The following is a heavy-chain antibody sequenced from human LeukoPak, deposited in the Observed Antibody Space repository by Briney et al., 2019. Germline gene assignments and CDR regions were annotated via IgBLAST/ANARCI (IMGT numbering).Heavy chain of an antibody. CDR2: LYYSGNT. D-gene: IGHD3-3*01. V-gene: IGHV4-39*01. CDR3: ATRPITIFGVARSGYFDY. Sequence: SETLSLTCTVSGGSIRGSNYYWGWIRQPPGKGLEWIGSLYYSGNTYYNPSLKSRVTISVDTSRNQFSLKLSSVAAADTAFYYCATRPITIFGVARSGYFDYWGQGTLVTVSS. CDR1: GGSIRGSNYY. J-gene: IGHJ4*02.